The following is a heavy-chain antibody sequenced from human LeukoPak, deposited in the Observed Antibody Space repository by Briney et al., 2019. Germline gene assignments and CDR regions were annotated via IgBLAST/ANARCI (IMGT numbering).Heavy chain of an antibody. J-gene: IGHJ5*02. CDR1: GGTFSSYA. D-gene: IGHD3-22*01. Sequence: SVKVSCKASGGTFSSYAISWVRQAPGQGLEWMGRIIPILGIANYAQKFQGRVTITADESTSTAYMELSSLRSEDTAVYYCARCYYYDSSGYSPWFDPWGQGTLVTVSS. CDR2: IIPILGIA. CDR3: ARCYYYDSSGYSPWFDP. V-gene: IGHV1-69*04.